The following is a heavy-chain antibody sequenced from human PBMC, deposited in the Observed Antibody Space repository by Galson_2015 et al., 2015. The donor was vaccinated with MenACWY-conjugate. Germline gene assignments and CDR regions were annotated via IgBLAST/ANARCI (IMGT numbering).Heavy chain of an antibody. CDR1: GFSLSTSGMC. Sequence: PALVKPTQTLTLTCTFSGFSLSTSGMCVSWIRQPPGKALEWLALIDWDDDKYYSTSLKTRLTISKDTSKNQVVLTMTNMDPVDTATYYGPRMAPRDGYNLSPFDYWGQGTLVTVSS. V-gene: IGHV2-70*01. J-gene: IGHJ4*02. D-gene: IGHD5-24*01. CDR3: PRMAPRDGYNLSPFDY. CDR2: IDWDDDK.